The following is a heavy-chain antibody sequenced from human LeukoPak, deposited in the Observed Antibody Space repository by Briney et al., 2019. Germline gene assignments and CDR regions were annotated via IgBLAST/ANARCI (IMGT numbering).Heavy chain of an antibody. J-gene: IGHJ3*02. Sequence: GSLRLSCAASGFTFSSYWLSWVRQAPGKGLEWVANIKQDGSEKYYVDSVKGRFTISRDNAKNSLYLQMNSLRAEDTAVYYCAREFRLKWLRLVFHDAFDIWGQGTMVTVSS. CDR1: GFTFSSYW. CDR3: AREFRLKWLRLVFHDAFDI. V-gene: IGHV3-7*01. D-gene: IGHD5-12*01. CDR2: IKQDGSEK.